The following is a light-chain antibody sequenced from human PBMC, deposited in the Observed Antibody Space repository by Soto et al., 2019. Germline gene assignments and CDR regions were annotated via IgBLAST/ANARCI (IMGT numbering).Light chain of an antibody. Sequence: QSALTQPASVTGSPGQSITISCTGSSSDVGSFNLVSWYQQHPGKAPKLILYEGNKRPSGVSHRFSGSESGNTASLTISGLQAEDEADYFCCSFAATTTSVVFGGGTQLTVL. CDR1: SSDVGSFNL. CDR3: CSFAATTTSVV. V-gene: IGLV2-23*01. J-gene: IGLJ7*01. CDR2: EGN.